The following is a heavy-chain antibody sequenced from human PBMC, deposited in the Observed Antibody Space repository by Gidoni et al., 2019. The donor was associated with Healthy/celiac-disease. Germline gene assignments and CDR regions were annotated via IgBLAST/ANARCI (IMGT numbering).Heavy chain of an antibody. Sequence: QITLKESGPTLVKPTQTLTLTCTFSGFSLSTSGVVVGWIRQPPGKALEWLALIYWNDDKRYSPSLKSRLTITKDTSKNQVVLTMTNMDPVDTATYYCAHRRRYYYDSSGYYYDLHFDYWGQGTLVTVSS. J-gene: IGHJ4*02. D-gene: IGHD3-22*01. CDR2: IYWNDDK. V-gene: IGHV2-5*01. CDR3: AHRRRYYYDSSGYYYDLHFDY. CDR1: GFSLSTSGVV.